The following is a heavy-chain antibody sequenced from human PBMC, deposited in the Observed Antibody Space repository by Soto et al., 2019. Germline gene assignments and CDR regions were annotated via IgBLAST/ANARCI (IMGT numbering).Heavy chain of an antibody. CDR1: GGSISSGCYY. J-gene: IGHJ6*02. CDR3: AMGSSSGSSPSGMDV. Sequence: PXETLSLTCTVSGGSISSGCYYWSWIRQHPGKGLEWIGYIYYSGSTYYNPSLKSRVTISVDTSKNQFSLKLSSVTAADTAVYYCAMGSSSGSSPSGMDVWGQGTTVTVSS. V-gene: IGHV4-31*03. D-gene: IGHD3-10*01. CDR2: IYYSGST.